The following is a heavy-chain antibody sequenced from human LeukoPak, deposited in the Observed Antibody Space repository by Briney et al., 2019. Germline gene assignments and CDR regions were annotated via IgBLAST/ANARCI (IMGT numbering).Heavy chain of an antibody. J-gene: IGHJ3*02. CDR1: GFTFSSYA. D-gene: IGHD1-26*01. Sequence: GGSLRLSCAASGFTFSSYAMSWVRQAPGKGLEWVSGISDSGDITYYADSVKGRFTITRDNSKNTLYVQMNSLRVEDTAVYFCAKDRRGGSYYAATLDIWGPGTMVTVSS. CDR2: ISDSGDIT. CDR3: AKDRRGGSYYAATLDI. V-gene: IGHV3-23*01.